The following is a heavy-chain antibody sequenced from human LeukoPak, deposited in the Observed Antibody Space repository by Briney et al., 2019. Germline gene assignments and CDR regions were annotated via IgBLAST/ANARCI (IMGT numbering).Heavy chain of an antibody. CDR3: ARDLLGYNYYYMDV. V-gene: IGHV3-21*01. D-gene: IGHD3-16*02. CDR2: ISSSNSYI. CDR1: GFTFSSYS. J-gene: IGHJ6*03. Sequence: AGGSLRLSCAASGFTFSSYSMNWVRQAPGKGLEWVSSISSSNSYIYYADSVKGRFTISRDNAKNSLYLQMNSLRAEDTAVYYCARDLLGYNYYYMDVWGKGTTVTVSS.